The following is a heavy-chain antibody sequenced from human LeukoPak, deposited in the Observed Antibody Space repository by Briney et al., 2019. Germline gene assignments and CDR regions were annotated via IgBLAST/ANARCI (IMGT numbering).Heavy chain of an antibody. V-gene: IGHV4-59*01. CDR1: GGSISSYY. CDR2: IYYSGST. Sequence: SETLSLTCTVSGGSISSYYWSWIRQPPGKGLEWIGYIYYSGSTNYNPSLKSRVTISVDTSKNQFSLKLSSVTAADTAVYYCASASAPPAGYYMDVWGEGTTVTVSS. D-gene: IGHD2-2*01. CDR3: ASASAPPAGYYMDV. J-gene: IGHJ6*03.